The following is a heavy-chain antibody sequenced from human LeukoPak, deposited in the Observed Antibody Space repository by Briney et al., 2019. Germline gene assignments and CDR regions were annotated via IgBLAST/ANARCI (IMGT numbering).Heavy chain of an antibody. D-gene: IGHD3-10*01. CDR2: INHSGST. CDR1: GGSFSGYY. V-gene: IGHV4-34*01. CDR3: ARGRYYGSGSVY. Sequence: PSETLSLTCAVYGGSFSGYYWSWIRQPPGKGLEWIGEINHSGSTNYNPSLKGRVTISVDTSKNQFSLKLSSVTAADTAVYYCARGRYYGSGSVYWGQGTLVTVSS. J-gene: IGHJ4*02.